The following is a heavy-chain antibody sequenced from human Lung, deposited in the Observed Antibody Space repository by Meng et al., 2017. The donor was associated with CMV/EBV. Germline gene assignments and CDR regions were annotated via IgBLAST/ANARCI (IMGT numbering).Heavy chain of an antibody. V-gene: IGHV3-30*02. Sequence: GESLKISCTASGFTFRNYGVHWVRQAPGKGLEWVAFIWSNGGTKFYADSVDGRFTISRDNSRNVVYLQMDSLRPGDTAIYYCARDSISWYFDYWGPGPLVTFSS. J-gene: IGHJ4*01. CDR1: GFTFRNYG. CDR3: ARDSISWYFDY. D-gene: IGHD6-13*01. CDR2: IWSNGGTK.